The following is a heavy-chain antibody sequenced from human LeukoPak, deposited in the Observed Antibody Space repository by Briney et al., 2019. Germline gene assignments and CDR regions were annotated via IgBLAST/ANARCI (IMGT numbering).Heavy chain of an antibody. CDR3: ARGIKSYGFYYFDY. V-gene: IGHV3-48*01. CDR1: GFTFSSYS. CDR2: ISSSSSTI. Sequence: GGSLRLSCAASGFTFSSYSMNWVRQAPGKGLEWVSYISSSSSTIYYADSVKGRFTISRDNAKNSLYLQMNSLRAEDTAVYYCARGIKSYGFYYFDYWGQGTLVTVSS. J-gene: IGHJ4*02. D-gene: IGHD5-18*01.